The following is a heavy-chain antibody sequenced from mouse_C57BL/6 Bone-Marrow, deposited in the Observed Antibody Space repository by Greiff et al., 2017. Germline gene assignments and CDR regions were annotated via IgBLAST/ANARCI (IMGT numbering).Heavy chain of an antibody. CDR3: ARAYYGMDY. CDR1: GYSFTSYW. J-gene: IGHJ4*01. CDR2: IDPNSGGT. Sequence: QVQLQQPGAELVKPGASVKLSCKASGYSFTSYWMHWVKQRPGRGLEWIGRIDPNSGGTRYNEKFKGKATLTVDKSSSTAYMELRSLTSEDSAVYYSARAYYGMDYWGEGTSVTVSS. V-gene: IGHV1-72*01.